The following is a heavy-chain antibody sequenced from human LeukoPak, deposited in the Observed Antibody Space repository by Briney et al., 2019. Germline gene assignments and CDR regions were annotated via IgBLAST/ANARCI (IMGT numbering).Heavy chain of an antibody. CDR2: INSDGSEG. D-gene: IGHD1-26*01. V-gene: IGHV3-7*03. Sequence: PGGSLRLSCAVSGFTFSGFWMSWSRQAPGKGLEWVAGINSDGSEGYYADVVRGRFTISRDNAKNSLYLQINSLRAEDTAVYYCARDKDSGGATGSILDYWGQGTLVTVSS. CDR3: ARDKDSGGATGSILDY. J-gene: IGHJ4*02. CDR1: GFTFSGFW.